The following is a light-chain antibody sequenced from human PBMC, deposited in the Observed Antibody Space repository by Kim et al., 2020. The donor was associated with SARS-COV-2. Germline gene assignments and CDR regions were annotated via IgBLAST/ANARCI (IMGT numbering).Light chain of an antibody. CDR3: QQYYSTPP. CDR1: QSVLYSSNNKNY. J-gene: IGKJ1*01. CDR2: RAS. V-gene: IGKV4-1*01. Sequence: DIVMTQSPDSLAVSLGERATINCKSSQSVLYSSNNKNYLAWYQQKPGQPPKLLIYRASTRESGVPDRFSGSGSGTDFTLTISSLQAEDVAVYYCQQYYSTPPFGQGTKVDIK.